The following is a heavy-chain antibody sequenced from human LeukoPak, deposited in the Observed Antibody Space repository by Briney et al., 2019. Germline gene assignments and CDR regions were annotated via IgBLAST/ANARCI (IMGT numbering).Heavy chain of an antibody. CDR1: GGSISSYY. D-gene: IGHD3-9*01. CDR2: IYTSGST. CDR3: ARDQLLRYFDWSHGGSWFDP. V-gene: IGHV4-4*07. J-gene: IGHJ5*02. Sequence: PSETLSLTCTVSGGSISSYYWSWIRQPAGKGLEWIGRIYTSGSTNYNPSLKSRVTMSVDTSKNQFSLKLSSVTAADTAVYYCARDQLLRYFDWSHGGSWFDPWGQGTLVTVSS.